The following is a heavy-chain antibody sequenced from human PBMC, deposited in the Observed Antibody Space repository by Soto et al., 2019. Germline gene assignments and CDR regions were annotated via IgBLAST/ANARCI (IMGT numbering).Heavy chain of an antibody. CDR3: ARDFSGGSCYPALGA. J-gene: IGHJ5*02. CDR1: GFSVSSHY. CDR2: IYSGGDT. Sequence: EVQLVESGGGLIQPGGSLRLTCAASGFSVSSHYMSWVRQAPRKGLEWVSFIYSGGDTYYADSVKGRFTISRDNYKNTLYLQMNSLRVDDTAFYYCARDFSGGSCYPALGAWGQGTLVTVSS. V-gene: IGHV3-53*01. D-gene: IGHD2-15*01.